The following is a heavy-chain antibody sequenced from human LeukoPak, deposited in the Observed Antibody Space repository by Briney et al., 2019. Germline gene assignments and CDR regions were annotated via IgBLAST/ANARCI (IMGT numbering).Heavy chain of an antibody. CDR3: ARAPIIAGVRPTLSAFDP. CDR2: IYHSGNT. D-gene: IGHD6-13*01. Sequence: PSGTLSLTCAVSGDTIVSSNWWTLVRQPPGKGLEWIGEIYHSGNTNYNPSLKSRVTMSVDKSKNQFALILSSVTAADTAVYYCARAPIIAGVRPTLSAFDPWGQGTLVTVSS. V-gene: IGHV4-4*02. CDR1: GDTIVSSNW. J-gene: IGHJ5*02.